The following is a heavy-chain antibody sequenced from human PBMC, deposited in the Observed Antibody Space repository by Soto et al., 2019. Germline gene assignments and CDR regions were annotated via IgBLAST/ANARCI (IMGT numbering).Heavy chain of an antibody. J-gene: IGHJ6*02. CDR3: AKVAQGDPLISDYGMDV. CDR1: GFPFSSYG. CDR2: ISYDGSIK. Sequence: VGSLRLSCDASGFPFSSYGMHWVRQAPGKGLEWVAVISYDGSIKYYADSVKGRFTVSRDNSKNTLYLQMNTLRADDTAVYYCAKVAQGDPLISDYGMDVWGQGTTVTASS. V-gene: IGHV3-30*18. D-gene: IGHD2-21*02.